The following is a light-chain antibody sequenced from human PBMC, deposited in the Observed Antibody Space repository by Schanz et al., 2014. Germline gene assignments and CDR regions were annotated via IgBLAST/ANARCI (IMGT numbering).Light chain of an antibody. Sequence: QSALTQPASVSGSPGQSITISCTGTSSDVGDYNYVSWYQHHPGKAPKLIIYDVSNRPSGVSNRFSGSKSGNTASLTISGLQAEDEADYYCCSYAGSNTRRWVFGGGTKLTVL. J-gene: IGLJ3*02. CDR2: DVS. V-gene: IGLV2-14*03. CDR3: CSYAGSNTRRWV. CDR1: SSDVGDYNY.